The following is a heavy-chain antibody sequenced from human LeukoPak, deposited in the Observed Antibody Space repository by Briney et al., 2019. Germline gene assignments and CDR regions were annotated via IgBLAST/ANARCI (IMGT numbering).Heavy chain of an antibody. CDR1: GYTFTTYW. CDR3: VRHGLGSSWFGFDY. Sequence: GASLKISCKGSGYTFTTYWIGWVHQMPGKGLEWIGIIYPGDSDPRYSPSFQGQVTISADKSISTAYLQWSSLKASDSAIYYCVRHGLGSSWFGFDYWGQGTLVTVSS. V-gene: IGHV5-51*07. CDR2: IYPGDSDP. D-gene: IGHD6-13*01. J-gene: IGHJ4*02.